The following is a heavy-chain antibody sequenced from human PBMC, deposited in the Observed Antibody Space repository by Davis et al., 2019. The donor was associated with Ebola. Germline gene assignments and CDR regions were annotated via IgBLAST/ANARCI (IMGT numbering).Heavy chain of an antibody. Sequence: SETLSLTCTVSGGSISKYLWTWIRQAPGKGLEWIGDIYYNGNTNYNPSLKSRVTMSVDTARNQFSLKLTSVTTPDTAVYYCARQGLLWFGELLFNPYYFDYWGQGTLVTVSS. V-gene: IGHV4-59*01. CDR2: IYYNGNT. CDR3: ARQGLLWFGELLFNPYYFDY. CDR1: GGSISKYL. J-gene: IGHJ4*02. D-gene: IGHD3-10*01.